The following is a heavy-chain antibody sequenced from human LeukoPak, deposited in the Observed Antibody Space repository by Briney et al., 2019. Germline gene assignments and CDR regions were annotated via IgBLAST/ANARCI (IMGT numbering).Heavy chain of an antibody. J-gene: IGHJ4*02. V-gene: IGHV1-18*01. D-gene: IGHD3-10*01. CDR1: GYTFTSYG. Sequence: ASVKVSCKASGYTFTSYGISWVRQAPGQGLEWMGWISAYNGNTNYAQKLQGRVTMTTDTSTSTAYMELRSLRSDDTAVYYCARTPPGYYYGSGSYYLIDYWGQGTLVTVSS. CDR3: ARTPPGYYYGSGSYYLIDY. CDR2: ISAYNGNT.